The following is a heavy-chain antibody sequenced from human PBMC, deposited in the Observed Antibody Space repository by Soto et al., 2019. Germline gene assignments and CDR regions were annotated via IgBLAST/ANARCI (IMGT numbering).Heavy chain of an antibody. CDR1: GYTFSPYT. J-gene: IGHJ4*02. V-gene: IGHV3-30-3*01. CDR3: ARGGGFCGGDCYKGGIDY. CDR2: ISYDGNDK. Sequence: QVQLVESGGGVVQPGRSLRLSCAASGYTFSPYTMHWVRQAPGTGLDWVAVISYDGNDKEYADSVKGRFTISRDNSKNTLYLQMNSLRAEDTAVYYCARGGGFCGGDCYKGGIDYWGQQGTLVTVSS. D-gene: IGHD2-21*02.